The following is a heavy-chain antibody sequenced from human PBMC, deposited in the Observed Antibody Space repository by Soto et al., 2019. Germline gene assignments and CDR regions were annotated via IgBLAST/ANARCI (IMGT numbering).Heavy chain of an antibody. CDR2: FDPEDGET. D-gene: IGHD1-1*01. CDR1: GHTLTELS. V-gene: IGHV1-24*01. J-gene: IGHJ4*02. Sequence: QVQLVQSGAEVKKPGASVKVSCKVSGHTLTELSMHWVRQAPGRGLEWMGGFDPEDGETSSAQKFQGRVTMTEDTSTDSTYMELTSLRSEDTAVYYCAAGGTRWLHSPFDYWGQGTLVTISS. CDR3: AAGGTRWLHSPFDY.